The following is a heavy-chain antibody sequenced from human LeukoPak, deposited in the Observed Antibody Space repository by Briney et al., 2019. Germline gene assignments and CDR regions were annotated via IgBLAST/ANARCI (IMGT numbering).Heavy chain of an antibody. CDR3: AKDRFGLRYFDGLDAFDI. J-gene: IGHJ3*02. CDR2: ISGSGGST. D-gene: IGHD3-9*01. Sequence: GGSLRLSCAASGFTFSSYAMSWVRQAPGKGLEWVSAISGSGGSTYYADSVKGRFTISRDNSKNTLYLQMNSLRAEDTAVYYCAKDRFGLRYFDGLDAFDIWGQGTMVTVSS. V-gene: IGHV3-23*01. CDR1: GFTFSSYA.